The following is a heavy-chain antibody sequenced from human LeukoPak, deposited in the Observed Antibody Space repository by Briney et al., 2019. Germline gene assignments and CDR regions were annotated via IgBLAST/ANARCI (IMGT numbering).Heavy chain of an antibody. CDR3: IRTLIVATSPYMDV. CDR2: VNSDGTGA. V-gene: IGHV3-74*01. J-gene: IGHJ6*03. Sequence: PGGSLRLSCAASGFTFSSYWMHGVRKAPGKGLVWVSRVNSDGTGATYADSVEGRFTISRDNAKNTVYLQMNSLRAEDTAIYYCIRTLIVATSPYMDVWGKGTTVTVSS. CDR1: GFTFSSYW. D-gene: IGHD5-12*01.